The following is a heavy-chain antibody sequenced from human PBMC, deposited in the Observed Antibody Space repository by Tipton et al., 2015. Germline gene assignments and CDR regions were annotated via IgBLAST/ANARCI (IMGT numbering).Heavy chain of an antibody. V-gene: IGHV4-59*01. CDR2: IDFRGST. J-gene: IGHJ6*02. CDR1: GGSIDSYY. CDR3: ARGHYVSRMDV. Sequence: TLSLTCTVSGGSIDSYYWSWIRQPPGKRLEWIGYIDFRGSTEYNPSLKSRVTISVDTSKNQFSLKLSSVTAADTAVYYCARGHYVSRMDVWGQGTTVTVSS. D-gene: IGHD3-10*01.